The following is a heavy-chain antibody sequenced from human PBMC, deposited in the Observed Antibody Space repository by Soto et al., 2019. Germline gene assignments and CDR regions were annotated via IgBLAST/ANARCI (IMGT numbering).Heavy chain of an antibody. D-gene: IGHD2-15*01. J-gene: IGHJ6*02. CDR3: AGGDNYYALGV. CDR1: GSTFSNYI. V-gene: IGHV3-30-3*01. Sequence: QLQLVESGGGVVQRGRSLRLSCTASGSTFSNYIMHWVRQAPGKGLEWVAFISYDGSNKDYADSVEGRFTISRDNSKSTLFLQLSSLRPEDTAVYYCAGGDNYYALGVWGQGTTVTVSS. CDR2: ISYDGSNK.